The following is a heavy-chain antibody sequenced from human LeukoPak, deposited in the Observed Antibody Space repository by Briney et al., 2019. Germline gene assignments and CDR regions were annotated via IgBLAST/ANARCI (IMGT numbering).Heavy chain of an antibody. CDR3: ARGGSPPEALGDTFDI. Sequence: PGGSLRLSCAASGFTFDDYAMHWVRQAPGKGLEWVSLISGDGGSTYYADSVKGRFTISRDNSKNSLYLQMNSLRAEDTAVFYCARGGSPPEALGDTFDIWGQGTMVTVSS. J-gene: IGHJ3*02. CDR1: GFTFDDYA. CDR2: ISGDGGST. V-gene: IGHV3-43*02. D-gene: IGHD1-26*01.